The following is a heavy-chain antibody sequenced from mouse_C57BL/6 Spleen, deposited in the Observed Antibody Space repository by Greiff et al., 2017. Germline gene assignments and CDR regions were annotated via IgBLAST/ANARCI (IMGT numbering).Heavy chain of an antibody. J-gene: IGHJ4*01. CDR1: GYTFTSYW. D-gene: IGHD1-1*01. CDR3: ARGRSMDY. CDR2: IDPSDSYT. V-gene: IGHV1-69*01. Sequence: QVQLQQPGAELVMPGASVKLSCKASGYTFTSYWMHWVKQRPGQGLEWIGEIDPSDSYTNYNQKFKGKSTLTVDKSSSTAYMQLSSLTSCDSAVYYCARGRSMDYWGQGTSVTVSS.